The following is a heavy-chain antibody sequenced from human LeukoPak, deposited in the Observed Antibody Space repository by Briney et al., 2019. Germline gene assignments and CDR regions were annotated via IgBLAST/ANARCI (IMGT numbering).Heavy chain of an antibody. CDR3: ARDRMVTYFDY. CDR1: GFTFSSYG. Sequence: GGSLRLSCAASGFTFSSYGMHWVRQAPGKGLEWVAVIWYDGSNKYYADSVKGRFTNSRDNSKNTLYLQMNSLRAEDTAMYYCARDRMVTYFDYWGQGTLVTVSS. CDR2: IWYDGSNK. V-gene: IGHV3-33*01. J-gene: IGHJ4*02. D-gene: IGHD5-18*01.